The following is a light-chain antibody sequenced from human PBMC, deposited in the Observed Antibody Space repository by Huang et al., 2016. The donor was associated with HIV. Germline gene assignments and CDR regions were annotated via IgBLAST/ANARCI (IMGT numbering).Light chain of an antibody. CDR3: QQYGSSPRT. CDR2: GAS. CDR1: QSLSSNY. V-gene: IGKV3-20*01. Sequence: EIVLTQSPGTLSLSPGERATLSCRASQSLSSNYLAWYQQKPGQAPRLLIFGASTRATGIPDRFSGSGYGTDFTLTIIRLEPEDFATYYCQQYGSSPRTFGGGTKVEIK. J-gene: IGKJ4*01.